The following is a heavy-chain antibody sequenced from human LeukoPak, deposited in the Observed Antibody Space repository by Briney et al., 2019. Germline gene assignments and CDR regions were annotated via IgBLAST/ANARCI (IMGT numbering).Heavy chain of an antibody. D-gene: IGHD5-24*01. CDR2: IIPILGIA. CDR1: GGTFSSYA. J-gene: IGHJ3*02. Sequence: GASAKVSFKASGGTFSSYAISWVRQAPGQGLEWMGRIIPILGIANYAQKFQGRVTITADKSTSTAYMELSSLRSEDTAVYYCARGDVEMATIDAFDIWGQGTMVTVSS. CDR3: ARGDVEMATIDAFDI. V-gene: IGHV1-69*04.